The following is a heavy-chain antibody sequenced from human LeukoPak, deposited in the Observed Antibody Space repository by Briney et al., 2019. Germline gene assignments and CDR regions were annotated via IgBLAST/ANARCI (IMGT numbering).Heavy chain of an antibody. Sequence: PGGSLRLSCAASGFAFSSCWMSWVRKAPGKGLEWVANIKQDGSGKYYVDSVKGRFTISRDNAKNSLYLQMNSLRAEDTAVYYCAKEGIAAAATFDYWGQGTLVTVSS. CDR3: AKEGIAAAATFDY. CDR2: IKQDGSGK. CDR1: GFAFSSCW. J-gene: IGHJ4*02. V-gene: IGHV3-7*01. D-gene: IGHD6-13*01.